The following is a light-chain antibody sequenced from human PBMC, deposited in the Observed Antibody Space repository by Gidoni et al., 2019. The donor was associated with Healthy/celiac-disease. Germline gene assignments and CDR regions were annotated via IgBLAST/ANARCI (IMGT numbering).Light chain of an antibody. CDR1: QDISNY. J-gene: IGKJ3*01. V-gene: IGKV1-33*01. Sequence: DIQMTQSPSSLSASVGDRVTITCQASQDISNYLNWYQQKPGKAPKLLIYDASNLATGVPARFSGSGSGTDFTFTISSLQPEDIATYYCQQYDNLPPVRFTFGPGTKVDIK. CDR3: QQYDNLPPVRFT. CDR2: DAS.